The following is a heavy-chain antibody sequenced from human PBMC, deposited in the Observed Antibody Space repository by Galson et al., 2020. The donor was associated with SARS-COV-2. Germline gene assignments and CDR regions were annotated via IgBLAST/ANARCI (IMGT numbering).Heavy chain of an antibody. D-gene: IGHD1-26*01. CDR3: ARAVGAPDY. CDR1: GFTFSSYA. CDR2: ISSNGGST. J-gene: IGHJ4*02. V-gene: IGHV3-64*01. Sequence: GGSLRLSCAASGFTFSSYAMHWVRQAPGKGLEYVSAISSNGGSTYYANSVKGRFTISRDNSKNTLYLQMGSLRAEDMAVYYCARAVGAPDYWGQGTLFTVSS.